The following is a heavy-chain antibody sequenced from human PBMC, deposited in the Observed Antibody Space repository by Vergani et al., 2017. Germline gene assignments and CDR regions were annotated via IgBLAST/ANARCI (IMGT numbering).Heavy chain of an antibody. CDR3: AKYYGDYYYYGMDV. CDR1: GFTFSSYG. CDR2: ISYDGSNK. Sequence: VQLVESGGGLVQPGRSLRLSCAASGFTFSSYGMHWVRQAPGKGLEWVAVISYDGSNKYYADSVKGRFTISRDNSKNTLYLQMNSLRAEDTAVYYCAKYYGDYYYYGMDVWGQGTTVTVSS. J-gene: IGHJ6*02. D-gene: IGHD4-17*01. V-gene: IGHV3-30*18.